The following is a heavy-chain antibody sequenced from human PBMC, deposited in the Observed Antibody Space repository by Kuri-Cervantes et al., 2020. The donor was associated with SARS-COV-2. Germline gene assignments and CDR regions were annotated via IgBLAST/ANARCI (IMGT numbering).Heavy chain of an antibody. CDR1: GFTVSSNY. CDR2: IYSGGST. V-gene: IGHV3-66*01. Sequence: GGSLRLSCAASGFTVSSNYMSWVRQAPGKGLEWVSVIYSGGSTYYADSVKGRFTISRDNSKNTLYLQMNSLRAEDTAVYYCANQIYTIAAAGISFDYWGQGTLVTVSS. J-gene: IGHJ4*02. D-gene: IGHD6-13*01. CDR3: ANQIYTIAAAGISFDY.